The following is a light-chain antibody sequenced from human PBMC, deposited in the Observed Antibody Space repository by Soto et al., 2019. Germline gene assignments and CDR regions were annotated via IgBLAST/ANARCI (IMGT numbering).Light chain of an antibody. Sequence: DIQMTQSPATLSASVGDRVTITCRASQSISSWLAWYQQKPGKVPKLLIDDASSLESGVPSRFSGSGSGTEFTLTITSLQPDDFASYYCPQYNTYPWTFGKGTKVEIK. CDR1: QSISSW. V-gene: IGKV1-5*01. CDR2: DAS. CDR3: PQYNTYPWT. J-gene: IGKJ1*01.